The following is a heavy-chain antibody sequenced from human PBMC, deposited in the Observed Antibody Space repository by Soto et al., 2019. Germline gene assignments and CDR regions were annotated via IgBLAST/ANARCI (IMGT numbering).Heavy chain of an antibody. CDR2: ISWDADT. CDR1: GFSLSSSRVG. D-gene: IGHD6-13*01. CDR3: GRRKQQMVRVKPYNTLDV. V-gene: IGHV2-5*02. Sequence: QITLKESGTPLVKPTQTLTLTCTVSGFSLSSSRVGVGWIRQPRGKALEWLALISWDADTRYSASLKSRLTIPKHASKTQFVLTMPTMDPLDTATYCWGRRKQQMVRVKPYNTLDVWGLGTTVTVSS. J-gene: IGHJ6*02.